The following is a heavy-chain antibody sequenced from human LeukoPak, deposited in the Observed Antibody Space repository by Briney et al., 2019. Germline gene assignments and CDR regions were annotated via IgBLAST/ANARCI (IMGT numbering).Heavy chain of an antibody. Sequence: SETLSLTCTVSGYSISSGYYWGWIRQPPGKGLEWIGSIYHSGSTYYNPSLKSRVTISVDTSKNQFSLKLSFVTAADTAVYYCAREQLAYCGGDCYYRSTEFDYWGQGTLVTVSS. CDR3: AREQLAYCGGDCYYRSTEFDY. J-gene: IGHJ4*02. CDR1: GYSISSGYY. CDR2: IYHSGST. D-gene: IGHD2-21*02. V-gene: IGHV4-38-2*02.